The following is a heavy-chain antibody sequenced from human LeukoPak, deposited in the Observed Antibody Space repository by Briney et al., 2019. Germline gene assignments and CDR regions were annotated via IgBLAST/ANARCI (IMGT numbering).Heavy chain of an antibody. Sequence: ASVKVSCKASGYTFTGYYMHWVRQAPGQGLEWMGWINPNSGGTNYAQKFQGRVTMTRDTSISTAYMELSRLRSDDTAVYYCAXXXGAYSSSLFDPWGQGTLVTVSS. V-gene: IGHV1-2*02. J-gene: IGHJ5*02. CDR1: GYTFTGYY. CDR3: AXXXGAYSSSLFDP. D-gene: IGHD6-6*01. CDR2: INPNSGGT.